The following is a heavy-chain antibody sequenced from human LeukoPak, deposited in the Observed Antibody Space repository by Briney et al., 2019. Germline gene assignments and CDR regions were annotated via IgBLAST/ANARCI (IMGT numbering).Heavy chain of an antibody. J-gene: IGHJ5*02. CDR2: ISGSGGST. CDR1: GFTFSSYW. D-gene: IGHD2-15*01. Sequence: GGSLRLSCAASGFTFSSYWMSWVRQAPGKGLEWVSAISGSGGSTYYADSVKGRFTISRDNSKNTLYLQMNSLRAEDTAVYYCAKVRLVVVAATDNNWFDPWGQGTLVTVSS. CDR3: AKVRLVVVAATDNNWFDP. V-gene: IGHV3-23*01.